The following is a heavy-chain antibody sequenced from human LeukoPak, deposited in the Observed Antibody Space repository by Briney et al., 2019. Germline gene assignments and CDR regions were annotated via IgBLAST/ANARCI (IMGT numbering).Heavy chain of an antibody. D-gene: IGHD3-22*01. J-gene: IGHJ4*02. Sequence: SETLSLTCTVSGGSISNYYWSWVRQPPGKGLEWIGYIYYSGSTKYNPSLKSRVTTSIDTSKNQFSLKLSSVTAADTAVYYCARDRGIGDYYHYYFDYWGQGTLVTVSS. CDR1: GGSISNYY. CDR3: ARDRGIGDYYHYYFDY. V-gene: IGHV4-59*01. CDR2: IYYSGST.